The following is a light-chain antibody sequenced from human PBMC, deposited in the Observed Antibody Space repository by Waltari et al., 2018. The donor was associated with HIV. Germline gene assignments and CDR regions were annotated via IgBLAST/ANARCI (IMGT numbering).Light chain of an antibody. CDR2: SDS. Sequence: SLLPQPPSTSAAPGPRVNIPCSGSRSYLATTSVIWYQQVPGAAPTLVIYSDSHRLSGVPDRFSGSKSGTSASLTISALRSEDEAIYYCATWADSLSAWVFGGGTKVTVL. V-gene: IGLV1-47*02. CDR1: RSYLATTS. J-gene: IGLJ3*02. CDR3: ATWADSLSAWV.